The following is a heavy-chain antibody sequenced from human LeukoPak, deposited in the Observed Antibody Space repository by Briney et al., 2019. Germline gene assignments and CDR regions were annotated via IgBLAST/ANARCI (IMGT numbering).Heavy chain of an antibody. V-gene: IGHV4-4*09. CDR2: IYTSGST. Sequence: SETLSLTCTVSGGSISSYYWSWIRQPPGKGLEWIGYIYTSGSTNYNSSLKSRVTISVDTSKNQFSLKLSSVTAADTAVYYCARRRIAVAGNWFDPWGQGTLVTVSS. CDR3: ARRRIAVAGNWFDP. D-gene: IGHD6-19*01. J-gene: IGHJ5*02. CDR1: GGSISSYY.